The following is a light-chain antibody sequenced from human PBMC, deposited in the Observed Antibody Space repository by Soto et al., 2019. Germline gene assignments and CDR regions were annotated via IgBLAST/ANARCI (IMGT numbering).Light chain of an antibody. Sequence: DIQMTQSPSSLSASVGDRVTITCRASQGINIYLAWYQQKPGKVPKLLMYGSSTLQSGVPSRFSGSGSGTDFTLTISSLQPEDVATYYCQKYNSAPWTFVQGTKVEIK. CDR1: QGINIY. V-gene: IGKV1-27*01. CDR2: GSS. J-gene: IGKJ1*01. CDR3: QKYNSAPWT.